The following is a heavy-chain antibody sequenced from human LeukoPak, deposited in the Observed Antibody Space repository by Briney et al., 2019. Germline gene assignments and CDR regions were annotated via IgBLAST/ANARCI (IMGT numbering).Heavy chain of an antibody. J-gene: IGHJ4*02. D-gene: IGHD3-10*01. CDR2: INHSGST. CDR1: GGSFSGYY. V-gene: IGHV4-34*01. Sequence: SETLSLTCAVYGGSFSGYYWSWIRQPPGKGLEWIGEINHSGSTNYNPSLKSRVTISVDTSKNQFSLKLSSVTAADTAVYYCARGFRITMVRGDPLDYWGQGTLVTVSP. CDR3: ARGFRITMVRGDPLDY.